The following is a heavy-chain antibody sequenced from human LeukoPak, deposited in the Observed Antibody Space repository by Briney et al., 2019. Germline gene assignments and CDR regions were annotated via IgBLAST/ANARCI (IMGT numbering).Heavy chain of an antibody. CDR2: ISYDGSNK. CDR1: GFTFSSYA. D-gene: IGHD6-19*01. V-gene: IGHV3-30*04. J-gene: IGHJ4*02. Sequence: PGGSLRLSCAASGFTFSSYAMHWVRQAPGKGLEWVAVISYDGSNKYYADSVKGRFTISRDNSKNTLYLQMNSLRAEDTAVYYCASIPVAGVDYWGQGTLVTVSS. CDR3: ASIPVAGVDY.